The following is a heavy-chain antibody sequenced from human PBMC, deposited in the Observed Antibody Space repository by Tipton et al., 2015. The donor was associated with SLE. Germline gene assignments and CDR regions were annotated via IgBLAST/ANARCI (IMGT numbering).Heavy chain of an antibody. CDR2: INSDGSST. V-gene: IGHV3-74*01. CDR1: GFTFSSYW. Sequence: SLRLSCAASGFTFSSYWMHWVRQAPGKGLVWVSRINSDGSSTSYADSVKGRFTISRDNAKNTLYLQMNSLRAEDTAVYYCARASPTAPYYYYYMDVWGKGTTVTVSS. D-gene: IGHD4-17*01. J-gene: IGHJ6*03. CDR3: ARASPTAPYYYYYMDV.